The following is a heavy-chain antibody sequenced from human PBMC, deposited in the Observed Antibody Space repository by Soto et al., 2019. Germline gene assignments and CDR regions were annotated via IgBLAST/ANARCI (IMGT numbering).Heavy chain of an antibody. CDR2: IIPIFGTA. CDR3: ERDGRDGYKNFDY. V-gene: IGHV1-69*13. Sequence: ASVKVSCKASGGTFSSYAISWVRQAPGQGLEWMGGIIPIFGTANYAQKFQGRVTITADESTSTAYMELSSLRSEDTAVYYCERDGRDGYKNFDYCGQGNLVTVSS. J-gene: IGHJ4*02. CDR1: GGTFSSYA. D-gene: IGHD6-25*01.